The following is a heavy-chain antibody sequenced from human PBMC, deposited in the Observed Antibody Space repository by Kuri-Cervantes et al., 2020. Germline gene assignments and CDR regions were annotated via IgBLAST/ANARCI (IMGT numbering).Heavy chain of an antibody. Sequence: GGSLRLSCAASGFTFSSYGMHWVRQAPGKGLEWVAVIWYDGSNKYYADSVKGRFTISRDNSKNTLYLQMNSLRAEDTAVYYCARVFPQGDYVIHGMDVWGQGTTVTVSS. CDR2: IWYDGSNK. CDR3: ARVFPQGDYVIHGMDV. V-gene: IGHV3-33*01. D-gene: IGHD4-17*01. CDR1: GFTFSSYG. J-gene: IGHJ6*02.